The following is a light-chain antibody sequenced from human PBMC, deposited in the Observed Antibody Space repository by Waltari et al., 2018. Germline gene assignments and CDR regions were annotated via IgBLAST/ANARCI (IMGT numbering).Light chain of an antibody. J-gene: IGKJ2*01. CDR2: GAS. V-gene: IGKV4-1*01. CDR3: QQCYTYPYT. Sequence: DIVLTQSPDSLAVSLGERATINCKSSQSILSSSNNSNYLGWYQQKTGQPHKLLISGASTRESGVPDRVSGSWSGTDFTLTISSLQTEDVSVYYCQQCYTYPYTFGQGTNLEIK. CDR1: QSILSSSNNSNY.